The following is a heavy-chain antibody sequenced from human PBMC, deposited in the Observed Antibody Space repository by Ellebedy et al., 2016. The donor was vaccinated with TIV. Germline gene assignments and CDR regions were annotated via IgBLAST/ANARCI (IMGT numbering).Heavy chain of an antibody. J-gene: IGHJ4*02. CDR2: ILPRDSDT. CDR1: GDNFLAYW. D-gene: IGHD5-24*01. CDR3: ARQDGYGIYYFDY. V-gene: IGHV5-51*01. Sequence: GESLKISCKFSGDNFLAYWIAWVRQMPGKGLEWMGIILPRDSDTRYSPSFQGQVAISADKSITTAYLQWSSLKASDTAIYYCARQDGYGIYYFDYWGQGTLVTVSS.